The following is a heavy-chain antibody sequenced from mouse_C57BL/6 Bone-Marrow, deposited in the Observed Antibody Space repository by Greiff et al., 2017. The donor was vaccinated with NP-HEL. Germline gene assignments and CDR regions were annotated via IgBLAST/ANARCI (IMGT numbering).Heavy chain of an antibody. CDR2: IRLKSDNYAT. CDR1: GFTFSNYW. Sequence: EVKLLESGGGLVQPGGSMKLSCVASGFTFSNYWMNWVRQSPEKGLEWVAQIRLKSDNYATHYAESVKGRFTISRDASKSSVYLQMNNLRAEDTGIYYGTGQRWPLGFADWGKGTLVTVSA. J-gene: IGHJ3*01. CDR3: TGQRWPLGFAD. V-gene: IGHV6-3*01. D-gene: IGHD1-1*02.